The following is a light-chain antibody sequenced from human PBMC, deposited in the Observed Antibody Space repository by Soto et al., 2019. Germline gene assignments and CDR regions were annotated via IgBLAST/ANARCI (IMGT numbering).Light chain of an antibody. CDR3: AAWDVSLKVV. Sequence: QSVLTQPPSASGTPGQRVTISCSGSSSNIGSNYVYWYQQLPGTAPKLLIYNFDQRPSGVPDRFSGSKSGTSASLAISGLRSEDEADYYCAAWDVSLKVVFGGGTKLTVL. J-gene: IGLJ3*02. CDR2: NFD. V-gene: IGLV1-47*02. CDR1: SSNIGSNY.